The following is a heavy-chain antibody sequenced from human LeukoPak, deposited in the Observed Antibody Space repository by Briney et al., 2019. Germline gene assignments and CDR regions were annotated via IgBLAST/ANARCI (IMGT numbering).Heavy chain of an antibody. CDR1: GNYW. Sequence: GSLRLSCAASGNYWMHWVRQAPGKGLVWVSHINSDGSWTSYADSVKGRFTISEDNAKNTVYLQMNNLRAEDTAVYYCVSFYETYWGRGTLVTVSS. J-gene: IGHJ4*02. D-gene: IGHD2-2*01. V-gene: IGHV3-74*01. CDR2: INSDGSWT. CDR3: VSFYETY.